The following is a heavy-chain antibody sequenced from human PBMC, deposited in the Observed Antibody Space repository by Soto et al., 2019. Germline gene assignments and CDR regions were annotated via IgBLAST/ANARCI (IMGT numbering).Heavy chain of an antibody. CDR3: ARKGSGDYALDY. Sequence: QITLKGPGPTLVKPTKTLTLTSTLPGFPLSTSGVGVAWIRQSPGKALEWLEVIYWDDVKHYSPSLERRLTITKDTSESEVVLTMTNMDPVDTATYYCARKGSGDYALDYWGQGILVTVSS. J-gene: IGHJ4*02. CDR2: IYWDDVK. D-gene: IGHD4-17*01. CDR1: GFPLSTSGVG. V-gene: IGHV2-5*02.